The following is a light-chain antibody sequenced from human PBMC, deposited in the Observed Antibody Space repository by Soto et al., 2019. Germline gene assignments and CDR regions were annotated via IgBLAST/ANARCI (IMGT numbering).Light chain of an antibody. CDR3: SSYAGSDIWV. V-gene: IGLV2-8*01. CDR2: EVI. Sequence: QSVLTQPPSASGSPGQSVTISCTGTSSDVGAYNFVSWYQQHPGKAPKLIIYEVIKRPSGVPDRLSGSKSGNTASLTVCGLQAEDEADYYCSSYAGSDIWVFGGGTQLTVL. J-gene: IGLJ3*02. CDR1: SSDVGAYNF.